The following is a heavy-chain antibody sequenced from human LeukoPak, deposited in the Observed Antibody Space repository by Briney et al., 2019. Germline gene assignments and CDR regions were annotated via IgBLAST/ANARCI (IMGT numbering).Heavy chain of an antibody. CDR2: INHSGST. V-gene: IGHV4-34*01. D-gene: IGHD3/OR15-3a*01. J-gene: IGHJ4*02. CDR3: ARVPPSMDVFDY. Sequence: SETLSLTCAVYGRSFSGYYWSWIRQPPRKGLEWIGEINHSGSTNYNPSLKSRVTISVDTSKNQFSLKLSSVTAADTAVYYCARVPPSMDVFDYWGQGTLVTVSS. CDR1: GRSFSGYY.